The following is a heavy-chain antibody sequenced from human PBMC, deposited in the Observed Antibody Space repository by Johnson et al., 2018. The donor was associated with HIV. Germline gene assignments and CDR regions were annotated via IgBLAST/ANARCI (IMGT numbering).Heavy chain of an antibody. J-gene: IGHJ3*02. CDR3: AKERRTGAFDI. CDR1: GFTFDDYT. V-gene: IGHV3-43*01. Sequence: VQLVESGGGVVQPGRSLRLSCAASGFTFDDYTMHWVRQAPGKGLEWVSLISWDGGSTYYADSVKGRFTISRDNSKNSLYLQMNSLRTEDTALYYCAKERRTGAFDIWGQGTMVTVSS. CDR2: ISWDGGST.